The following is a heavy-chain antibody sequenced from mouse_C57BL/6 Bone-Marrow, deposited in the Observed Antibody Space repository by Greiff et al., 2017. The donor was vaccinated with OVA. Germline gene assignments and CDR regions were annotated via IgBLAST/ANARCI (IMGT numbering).Heavy chain of an antibody. CDR1: EYAFPSHD. D-gene: IGHD4-1*01. V-gene: IGHV5-2*01. CDR2: INSDGGST. Sequence: EVQRVESGGGLVQPGESLKLSCESNEYAFPSHDMSWVRQTPEKRLELVAAINSDGGSTYYPDTMERRFIISRDNTKKTLYLQLSSLRSEDTALYYCARHSLTGTGFAYWGQGTLVTVSA. CDR3: ARHSLTGTGFAY. J-gene: IGHJ3*01.